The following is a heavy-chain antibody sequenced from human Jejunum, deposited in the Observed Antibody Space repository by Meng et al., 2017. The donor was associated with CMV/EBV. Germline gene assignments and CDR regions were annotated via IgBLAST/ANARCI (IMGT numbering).Heavy chain of an antibody. CDR2: ISAYNGNT. Sequence: SGYTVTSDDISWVRQAPGQRLEWMGWISAYNGNTNYAQKLQGRVTMTTDTSTSTAYMELRSLRSDDTAVYYCARVNWSGYSLFDYWGQGTRVTVSS. CDR1: GYTVTSDD. V-gene: IGHV1-18*01. J-gene: IGHJ4*02. D-gene: IGHD3-3*01. CDR3: ARVNWSGYSLFDY.